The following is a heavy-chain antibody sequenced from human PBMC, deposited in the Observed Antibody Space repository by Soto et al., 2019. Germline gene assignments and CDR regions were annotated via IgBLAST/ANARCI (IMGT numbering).Heavy chain of an antibody. CDR2: IYYSGST. V-gene: IGHV4-39*01. D-gene: IGHD3-3*01. CDR3: ARRRYDFWSGYNSPDAFDI. CDR1: GGSISSSSYY. J-gene: IGHJ3*02. Sequence: QLQLQESGPGLVKPSETLSLTCTVSGGSISSSSYYWGWIRQPPGKGLEWIGSIYYSGSTYYNPSLKSRVTISVDTSKNQFSLKLSSVTAADTAVYYCARRRYDFWSGYNSPDAFDIWGQGTMVTVSS.